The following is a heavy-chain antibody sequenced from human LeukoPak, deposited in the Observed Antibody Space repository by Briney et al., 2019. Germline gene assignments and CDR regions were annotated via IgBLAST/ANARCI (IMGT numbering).Heavy chain of an antibody. D-gene: IGHD6-19*01. J-gene: IGHJ6*02. CDR2: TYYRSKWYN. V-gene: IGHV6-1*01. CDR1: GDSVPSNSAA. CDR3: AAAVAGSNYYFYGMDV. Sequence: SQTLSLTYAISGDSVPSNSAAWNWIRQSPSRALVWLGRTYYRSKWYNDYAVSVKSRIIINPDTSKNQFSLELNAVTPEDTVVYYCAAAVAGSNYYFYGMDVWGQGTTVTVFS.